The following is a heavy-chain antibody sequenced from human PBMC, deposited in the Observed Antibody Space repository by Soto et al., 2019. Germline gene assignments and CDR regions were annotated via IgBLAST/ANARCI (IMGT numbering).Heavy chain of an antibody. CDR1: GFTFSNHV. Sequence: PGGSLRLSCAASGFTFSNHVMNWVRQAPGKGLEWVSAINGGGGSTFYADSVKGRFTISRDNSMNTLYLQMNSLRAEDTAIYYCAKGKANTVFGVNTLFDYWGQGTLVTVSS. V-gene: IGHV3-23*01. D-gene: IGHD3-3*01. J-gene: IGHJ4*02. CDR2: INGGGGST. CDR3: AKGKANTVFGVNTLFDY.